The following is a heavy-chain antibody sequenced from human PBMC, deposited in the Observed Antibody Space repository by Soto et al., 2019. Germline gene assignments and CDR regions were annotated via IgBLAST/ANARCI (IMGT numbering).Heavy chain of an antibody. CDR3: ARSGFGELHNDYYGMDV. J-gene: IGHJ6*02. CDR1: GFTFSSYS. CDR2: ISSSSSYI. Sequence: GGSLRLSCAASGFTFSSYSMNWVRQAPGKGLEWVSSISSSSSYIYYADSVKGRFTISRDNAKNSLYLQMNSLRAEDTAVYYCARSGFGELHNDYYGMDVWGQGTTVTVSS. V-gene: IGHV3-21*01. D-gene: IGHD3-10*01.